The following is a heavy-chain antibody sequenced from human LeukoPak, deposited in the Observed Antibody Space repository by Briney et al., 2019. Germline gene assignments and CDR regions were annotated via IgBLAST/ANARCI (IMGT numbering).Heavy chain of an antibody. V-gene: IGHV3-48*01. Sequence: PGGSLRLSCAASGFTFSSYSMNWVRQAPGKGLEWVSYISSSSSTIYYADSVKGRFTISRDNAKNSLYLQMNSPRAEDTAVYYCASRGARDYYYYMDVWGKGTTVTVSS. CDR1: GFTFSSYS. D-gene: IGHD1-26*01. CDR3: ASRGARDYYYYMDV. CDR2: ISSSSSTI. J-gene: IGHJ6*03.